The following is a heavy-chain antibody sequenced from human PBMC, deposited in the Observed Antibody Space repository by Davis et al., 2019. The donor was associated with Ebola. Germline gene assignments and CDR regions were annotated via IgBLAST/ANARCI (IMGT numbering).Heavy chain of an antibody. D-gene: IGHD1-26*01. CDR1: GDSITYSNYY. CDR2: IDYSGNT. V-gene: IGHV4-39*01. CDR3: GRHATSGSHDY. J-gene: IGHJ4*02. Sequence: MPSETLSLTCTVSGDSITYSNYYWSWVRQPPGKGLEWVGSIDYSGNTWYHPSLKSRVTISLDTSKTQYFLKLDSVTAADTAVYFCGRHATSGSHDYWGQGTLVTVSS.